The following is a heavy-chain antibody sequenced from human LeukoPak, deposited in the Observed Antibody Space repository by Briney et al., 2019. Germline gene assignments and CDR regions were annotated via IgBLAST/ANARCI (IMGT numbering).Heavy chain of an antibody. J-gene: IGHJ4*02. CDR1: GGTFSSYA. CDR3: ARMEYSSGWMDY. CDR2: IIPILGIA. Sequence: ASVKVPCKASGGTFSSYAISWVRQAPGQGLEWMGRIIPILGIANYAQKFQGRVTITADKSTSTAYMELSSLRSEDTAVYYCARMEYSSGWMDYWGQGTLVTVSS. V-gene: IGHV1-69*04. D-gene: IGHD6-19*01.